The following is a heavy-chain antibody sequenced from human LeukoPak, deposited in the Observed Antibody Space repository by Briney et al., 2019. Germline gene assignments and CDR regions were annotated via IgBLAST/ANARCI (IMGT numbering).Heavy chain of an antibody. CDR3: ARVSWAAAERYFDY. Sequence: PSETLSLTCTVSGGSISSNSYYWGWIRQPPGKGLEWIGSINYSGNTYYNPSLKSRVTISVDTSKNQFSLKLSSVTAADTAVYYCARVSWAAAERYFDYWGQGTLVTVSS. J-gene: IGHJ4*02. CDR1: GGSISSNSYY. V-gene: IGHV4-39*01. CDR2: INYSGNT. D-gene: IGHD6-13*01.